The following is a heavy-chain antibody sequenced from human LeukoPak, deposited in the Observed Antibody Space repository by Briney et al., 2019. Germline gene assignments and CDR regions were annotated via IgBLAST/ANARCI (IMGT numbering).Heavy chain of an antibody. CDR1: GFSFSTYA. CDR3: ARDLMRFLEWVN. Sequence: GESLRPSCVASGFSFSTYAMNWVRQAPGKGPEWVSYVSSASSHVYYADSVRGRFIISRDNAKNSLYLQMNSLRAEDTAVYYCARDLMRFLEWVNWGQGTLVTVSS. D-gene: IGHD3-3*01. J-gene: IGHJ4*02. V-gene: IGHV3-21*01. CDR2: VSSASSHV.